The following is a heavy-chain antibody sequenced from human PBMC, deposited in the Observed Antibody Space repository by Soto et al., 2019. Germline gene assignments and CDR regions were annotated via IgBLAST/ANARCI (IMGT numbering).Heavy chain of an antibody. Sequence: GASVKVSCKASGYTFTSYGISWVRQAPGQGLEWMGWISAYNGNTNYAQKLQGRVTMTTDTSTSTAYMELRSLRSDDTAVYYCARGHNWKKLKFLIDYYYYGMDVWGQGTTVTVS. CDR3: ARGHNWKKLKFLIDYYYYGMDV. CDR1: GYTFTSYG. CDR2: ISAYNGNT. D-gene: IGHD1-20*01. J-gene: IGHJ6*02. V-gene: IGHV1-18*04.